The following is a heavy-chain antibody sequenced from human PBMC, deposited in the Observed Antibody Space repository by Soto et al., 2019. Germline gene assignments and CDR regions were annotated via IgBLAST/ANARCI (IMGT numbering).Heavy chain of an antibody. CDR2: ISSNGGST. J-gene: IGHJ6*02. CDR1: GFTFSSYA. V-gene: IGHV3-64D*08. D-gene: IGHD6-19*01. CDR3: VKKDRRLGIAVADPENYYYYGMDV. Sequence: GGSLRLSCSASGFTFSSYAMHWVRQAPGKGLEYVSAISSNGGSTYYADSVKGRFTISRDNSKNTLYLQMSSLRAEDTAVYYCVKKDRRLGIAVADPENYYYYGMDVWGQGTTVTVSS.